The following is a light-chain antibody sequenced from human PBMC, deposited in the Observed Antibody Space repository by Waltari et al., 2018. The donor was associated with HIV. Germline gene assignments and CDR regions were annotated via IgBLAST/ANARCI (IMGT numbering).Light chain of an antibody. CDR2: EGS. CDR3: CSYAGTYTYV. J-gene: IGLJ1*01. Sequence: QSALTQPRSVSGSPGQSVTISCTGTSSDIGYFAYVSWYQQYPGKAPKVIIYEGSQRPSGVPDRFTASKSGITASLTISGLQDEDEADYYCCSYAGTYTYVFGTGTTVTVL. V-gene: IGLV2-11*01. CDR1: SSDIGYFAY.